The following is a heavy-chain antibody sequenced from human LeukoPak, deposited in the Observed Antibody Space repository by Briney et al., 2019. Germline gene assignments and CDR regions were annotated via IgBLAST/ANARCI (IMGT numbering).Heavy chain of an antibody. CDR2: INPNSGGT. CDR1: GYTFTGYY. J-gene: IGHJ4*02. Sequence: ASVKVSCEASGYTFTGYYMHWVRQAPGQGLEWMGWINPNSGGTNYAQKFQGRVTMTRDTSISTAYMELSRLRSDDTAVYYCARAPGYCSSTSCYGSDYWGQGTLVTVSS. CDR3: ARAPGYCSSTSCYGSDY. D-gene: IGHD2-2*01. V-gene: IGHV1-2*02.